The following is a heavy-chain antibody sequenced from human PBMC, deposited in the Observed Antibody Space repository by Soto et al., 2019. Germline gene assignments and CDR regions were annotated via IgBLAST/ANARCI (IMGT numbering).Heavy chain of an antibody. D-gene: IGHD4-17*01. Sequence: QVQLVQSGAEVKKPGASVKVSCEASGYTFTSYDINWVRQATGQGREWMGWMNPNSGNTGYAQRFQGRVTMTRNTGISTAYMELSSLRSQDTAVCYCASSTNDYGDRHWGQGTLVTVSS. CDR3: ASSTNDYGDRH. CDR2: MNPNSGNT. V-gene: IGHV1-8*01. CDR1: GYTFTSYD. J-gene: IGHJ1*01.